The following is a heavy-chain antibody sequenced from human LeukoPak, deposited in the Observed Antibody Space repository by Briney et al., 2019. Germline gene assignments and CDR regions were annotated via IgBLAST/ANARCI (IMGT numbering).Heavy chain of an antibody. D-gene: IGHD2-2*01. CDR1: GGSFSGYY. CDR2: INHSGST. V-gene: IGHV4-34*01. Sequence: SETLSLTCAVYGGSFSGYYWSWIRQPPGKGLEWIGEINHSGSTNYNPSLKSRVTISVDTSKNQFSLKLSSVTAADTAVYYCASSVGPAATGFHYYMDVWGKGTTVTVSS. J-gene: IGHJ6*03. CDR3: ASSVGPAATGFHYYMDV.